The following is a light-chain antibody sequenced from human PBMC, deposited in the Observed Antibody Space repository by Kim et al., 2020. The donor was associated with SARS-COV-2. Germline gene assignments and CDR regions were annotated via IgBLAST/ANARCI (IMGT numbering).Light chain of an antibody. CDR2: KDN. V-gene: IGLV3-25*03. CDR1: TLPEKQ. Sequence: SYELTQPPSLSVSPGQTARITCSGDTLPEKQTYWYQQKSGQAPLLVIYKDNERPSGIPGRFSGSSSGTTVTLTISGVQAVDDADYYCQSADGSGTYVFGTGTKVTVL. CDR3: QSADGSGTYV. J-gene: IGLJ1*01.